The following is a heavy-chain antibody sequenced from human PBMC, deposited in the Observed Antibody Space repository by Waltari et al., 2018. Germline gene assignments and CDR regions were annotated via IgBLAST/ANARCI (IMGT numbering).Heavy chain of an antibody. CDR2: INHSGST. Sequence: QVQLQPWGAGLLKPSETLSLTCAVYGGSFSGYYWSWIRQPPGKGLEWIGEINHSGSTNYNPSLKSRVTISVDTSKNQFSLKLSSVTAADTAVYYCARRRLDDAFDIWGQGTMVTVSS. V-gene: IGHV4-34*01. D-gene: IGHD3-3*01. J-gene: IGHJ3*02. CDR1: GGSFSGYY. CDR3: ARRRLDDAFDI.